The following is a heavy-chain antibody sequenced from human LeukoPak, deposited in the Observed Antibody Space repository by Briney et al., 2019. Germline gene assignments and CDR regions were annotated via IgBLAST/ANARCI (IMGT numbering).Heavy chain of an antibody. CDR3: ARVDNYYGSGSYSAATLYYYHGMDV. Sequence: PGGSLRLSCAASGFTFSDYYMSWIRQAPGKGLEWVSYISSSGSTIYYADSVKGRFTISRDNSKNTLYLQMNSLRAEDTAVYYCARVDNYYGSGSYSAATLYYYHGMDVWGQGTTVTVSS. V-gene: IGHV3-11*04. CDR2: ISSSGSTI. J-gene: IGHJ6*02. D-gene: IGHD3-10*01. CDR1: GFTFSDYY.